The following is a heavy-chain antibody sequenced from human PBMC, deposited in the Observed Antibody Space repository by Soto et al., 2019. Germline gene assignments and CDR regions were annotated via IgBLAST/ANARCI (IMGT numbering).Heavy chain of an antibody. CDR3: LRVVEAATGPSDVDS. V-gene: IGHV4-39*01. CDR1: GCSIDKSHSF. CDR2: VYYSGGA. J-gene: IGHJ4*02. Sequence: SETLSLTCDDSGCSIDKSHSFWCWIRQPPGKGLEFIGSVYYSGGAYYNPSLKSRVTVSVDTSKNQVSLRVTSVTAADTAVYYCLRVVEAATGPSDVDSWGQGIRVTVSS. D-gene: IGHD3-22*01.